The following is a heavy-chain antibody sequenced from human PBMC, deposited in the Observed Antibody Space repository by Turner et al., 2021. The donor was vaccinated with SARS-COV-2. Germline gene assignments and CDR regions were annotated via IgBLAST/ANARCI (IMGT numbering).Heavy chain of an antibody. Sequence: QVQLVQSGAEVKKPGASVKVSCKVSGYTLIELSMHWVRHAPGKGLELMGGFDPEDGETNDAQKLQGRVTMTEDTSTDTAYMELSSLSSEDTAVYYCATGYAYCGADCSIDYWGQGTLVTVSS. CDR2: FDPEDGET. J-gene: IGHJ4*02. CDR3: ATGYAYCGADCSIDY. V-gene: IGHV1-24*01. D-gene: IGHD2-21*02. CDR1: GYTLIELS.